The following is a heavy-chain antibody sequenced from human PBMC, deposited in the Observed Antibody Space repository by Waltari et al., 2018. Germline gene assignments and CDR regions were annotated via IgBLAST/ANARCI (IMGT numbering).Heavy chain of an antibody. CDR2: IDGGGGDT. CDR1: GFTFSNHV. D-gene: IGHD2-2*01. J-gene: IGHJ6*02. CDR3: AKTISPGYGMDV. V-gene: IGHV3-23*01. Sequence: EVQLLESGGGLVQPGGSLRLSCASSGFTFSNHVIRWVPQAPGKGLECVSGIDGGGGDTSYADSVKGRFTISRDNSKNTLYLQMNSLRVEDTTIYFCAKTISPGYGMDVWGQGTTVTVSS.